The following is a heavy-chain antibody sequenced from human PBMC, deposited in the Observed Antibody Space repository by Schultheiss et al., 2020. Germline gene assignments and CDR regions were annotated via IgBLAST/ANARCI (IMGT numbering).Heavy chain of an antibody. CDR1: GVTVGSNY. J-gene: IGHJ6*04. D-gene: IGHD6-6*01. CDR3: AKDLSSSNSGYYYYGMDV. CDR2: IWYDGSNK. V-gene: IGHV3-33*03. Sequence: GGSLRLSCAASGVTVGSNYMTWVRQAPGKGLEWVAVIWYDGSNKYYADSVKGRFTISRDNAKNSLYLQMNSLRAEDTAVYYCAKDLSSSNSGYYYYGMDVWGKGTTVTVSS.